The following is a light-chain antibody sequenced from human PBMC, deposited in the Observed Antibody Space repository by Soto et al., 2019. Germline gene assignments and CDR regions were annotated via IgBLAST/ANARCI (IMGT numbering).Light chain of an antibody. CDR3: QQYGSSLLYT. CDR1: QSVNSNY. CDR2: GAS. V-gene: IGKV3-20*01. J-gene: IGKJ2*01. Sequence: EIVLTQSPGTLSLSPGERATLSCRASQSVNSNYLAWYQQKPGQAPRLLIYGASSRATDIPDRFSGSGSGTDFTLTISRLEPEDFAVYYCQQYGSSLLYTFGQGTKLEIK.